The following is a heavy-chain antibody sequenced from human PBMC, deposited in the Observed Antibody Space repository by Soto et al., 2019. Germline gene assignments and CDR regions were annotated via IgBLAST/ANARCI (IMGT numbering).Heavy chain of an antibody. CDR3: ARDILAAAGNWFDP. Sequence: GASVKVSCKASGYTFTSYGISWVRQAPGQGLEWMGWISAYNGNANYAQKLQGRVTMTTDTSTSTAYMELRSLRSDDTAVYYCARDILAAAGNWFDPWGQGTLVTVSS. D-gene: IGHD6-13*01. V-gene: IGHV1-18*04. J-gene: IGHJ5*02. CDR2: ISAYNGNA. CDR1: GYTFTSYG.